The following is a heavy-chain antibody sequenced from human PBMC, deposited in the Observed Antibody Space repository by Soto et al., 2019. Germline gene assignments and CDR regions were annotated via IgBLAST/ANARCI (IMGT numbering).Heavy chain of an antibody. V-gene: IGHV3-30-3*01. CDR1: GFTFSSHA. CDR2: ISFDGSNK. D-gene: IGHD3-22*01. Sequence: LRLSCAATGFTFSSHAMNWVRQAPGKGLEWVSVISFDGSNKYYAESVRGRYSISRDNSKKVLYLDMNSLRPDDTAIYYCARAHGPYYDSSYYGLARNFFDLWGQGALVTVSS. CDR3: ARAHGPYYDSSYYGLARNFFDL. J-gene: IGHJ4*02.